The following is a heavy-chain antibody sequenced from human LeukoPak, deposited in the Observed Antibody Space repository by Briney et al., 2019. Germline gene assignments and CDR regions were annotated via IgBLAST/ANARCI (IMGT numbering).Heavy chain of an antibody. CDR3: ARDARISFVGFGSRTPGNQLLFY. V-gene: IGHV1-18*01. Sequence: GASVKVSCKASGYTFTSYDISWVRQAPGQGLEWMGWISTYNGNTNYAQKLQGRVTMTTDTSTSTAYMELRSLRSDDTAVYYCARDARISFVGFGSRTPGNQLLFYWGQGTLVTVSS. CDR2: ISTYNGNT. CDR1: GYTFTSYD. D-gene: IGHD2-2*01. J-gene: IGHJ4*02.